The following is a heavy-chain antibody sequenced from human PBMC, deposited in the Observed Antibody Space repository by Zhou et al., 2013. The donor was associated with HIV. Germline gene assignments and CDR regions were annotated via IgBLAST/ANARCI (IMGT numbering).Heavy chain of an antibody. CDR2: IYASGST. D-gene: IGHD2-15*01. J-gene: IGHJ5*02. CDR1: GGSISSGNYY. CDR3: ARTLSAATGWFDP. Sequence: VQLQESGPGLVKPSQTLSLTCAVSGGSISSGNYYWSWIRQPAGKGLEWIGRIYASGSTNYNPSLKSRVTMSVDTSKNQFSLKLSSVTAADTAVYYCARTLSAATGWFDPWGQGTLVTVSS. V-gene: IGHV4-61*02.